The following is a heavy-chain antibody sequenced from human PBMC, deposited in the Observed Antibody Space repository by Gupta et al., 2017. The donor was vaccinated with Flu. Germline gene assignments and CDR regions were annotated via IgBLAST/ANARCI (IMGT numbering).Heavy chain of an antibody. J-gene: IGHJ4*02. V-gene: IGHV3-7*01. CDR3: ARKSVDTCYRHFDY. Sequence: CMTWVRQAPGKGLEWVANIKQDGSEKFYVDAVEGRFTISRENARNSLYLQLRSMRADDTAVYYCARKSVDTCYRHFDYWGQGTPVTVSS. CDR2: IKQDGSEK. CDR1: C. D-gene: IGHD2-15*01.